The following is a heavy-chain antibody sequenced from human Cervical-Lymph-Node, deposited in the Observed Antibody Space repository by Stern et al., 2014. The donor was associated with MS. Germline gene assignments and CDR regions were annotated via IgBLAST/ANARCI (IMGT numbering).Heavy chain of an antibody. CDR2: IVPGDGTT. CDR1: GYSFNPSD. Sequence: QVQLVQSGAEVKQPGASVKVSCKTSGYSFNPSDIHWVRQAPGQGLEWMGLIVPGDGTTTDAQTWQGRVSMTRDTSATTAFLELRSLRSEDTAVYYCARSGLGGAVGSWGQGTLVTVSA. D-gene: IGHD3-10*01. CDR3: ARSGLGGAVGS. J-gene: IGHJ5*02. V-gene: IGHV1-46*02.